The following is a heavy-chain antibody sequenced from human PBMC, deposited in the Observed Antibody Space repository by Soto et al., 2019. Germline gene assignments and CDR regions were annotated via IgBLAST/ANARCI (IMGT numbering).Heavy chain of an antibody. CDR1: GGSISSYY. CDR3: ARVRSWDYYYGMDV. D-gene: IGHD6-13*01. CDR2: IYYSGST. Sequence: PSETLSLTCTVSGGSISSYYWSWIRQPPGKGLEWIGYIYYSGSTNYSPSLKSRVTISVDTSKNQFSLKLSSVTAADTAVYYCARVRSWDYYYGMDVWGQGTTVTVSS. V-gene: IGHV4-59*01. J-gene: IGHJ6*02.